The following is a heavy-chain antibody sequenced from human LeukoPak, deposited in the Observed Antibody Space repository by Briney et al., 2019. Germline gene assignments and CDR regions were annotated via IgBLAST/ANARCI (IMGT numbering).Heavy chain of an antibody. J-gene: IGHJ4*02. CDR2: IKQDGSEK. CDR3: ARESNHDSRSADY. V-gene: IGHV3-7*01. Sequence: GGSLRLSCAASGFTFSSYWMDWVRQAPGKGLEWVANIKQDGSEKYYVDSVKGRFTISRDNARNSLYLQISNLRAEDTAVYYCARESNHDSRSADYWGQGTLVTVSS. D-gene: IGHD3-22*01. CDR1: GFTFSSYW.